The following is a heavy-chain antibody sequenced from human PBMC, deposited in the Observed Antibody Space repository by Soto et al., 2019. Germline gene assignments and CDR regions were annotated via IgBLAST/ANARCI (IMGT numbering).Heavy chain of an antibody. Sequence: PGGSLRLSCAASGFTFSSYEMNWVRQAPGKGLEWVSYISSSGSTIYYADSVKGRFTISRDNAKNSLYLQMNSLRAEDTAVYYCARGSSVYDSSGYAFDYWGQGSLVTVSS. CDR1: GFTFSSYE. J-gene: IGHJ4*02. CDR2: ISSSGSTI. CDR3: ARGSSVYDSSGYAFDY. D-gene: IGHD3-22*01. V-gene: IGHV3-48*03.